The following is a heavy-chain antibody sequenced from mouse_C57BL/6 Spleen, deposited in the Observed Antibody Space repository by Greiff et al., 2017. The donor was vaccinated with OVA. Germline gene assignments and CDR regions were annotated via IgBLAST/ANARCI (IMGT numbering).Heavy chain of an antibody. CDR3: ARLYGNHWYFDV. J-gene: IGHJ1*03. V-gene: IGHV1-69*01. D-gene: IGHD2-1*01. CDR1: GYTFTSYW. CDR2: IDPSDSYT. Sequence: QVQLQQPGAELVMPGASVKLSCKASGYTFTSYWMHWVKQRPGQGLEWIGEIDPSDSYTNYNQKFKGKSTLTVDKSSSTAYMQLSSLTSEDSAVYYCARLYGNHWYFDVWGTGTTVTVSS.